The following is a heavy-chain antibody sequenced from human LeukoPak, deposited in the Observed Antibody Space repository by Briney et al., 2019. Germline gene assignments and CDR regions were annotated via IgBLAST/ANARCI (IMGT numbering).Heavy chain of an antibody. CDR3: GRAEHDWGSDY. CDR1: GDSVSGNRAT. Sequence: SQTLSLTCAISGDSVSGNRATWNWLRQSPSRGLEWLGRIYYRSKWYSDYAVSVKGCITINPDTSKNRFSLLLNSVTPEDTAVYFCGRAEHDWGSDYWGQGTLVTVSS. D-gene: IGHD3-9*01. J-gene: IGHJ4*02. CDR2: IYYRSKWYS. V-gene: IGHV6-1*03.